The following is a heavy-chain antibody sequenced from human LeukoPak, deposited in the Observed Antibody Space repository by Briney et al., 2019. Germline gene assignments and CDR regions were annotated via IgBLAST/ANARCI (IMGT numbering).Heavy chain of an antibody. J-gene: IGHJ4*02. CDR3: ARDASAAGFDY. Sequence: GGSLRLSCAASGFTFSSSNMNWVRQAPGKGLEWVSSISSSSSYIYYTHPVKGRFTISRDNAKNSLYLQMNSLRAEDTAVYYCARDASAAGFDYWGQGTLVTVSS. D-gene: IGHD2-2*01. V-gene: IGHV3-21*01. CDR1: GFTFSSSN. CDR2: ISSSSSYI.